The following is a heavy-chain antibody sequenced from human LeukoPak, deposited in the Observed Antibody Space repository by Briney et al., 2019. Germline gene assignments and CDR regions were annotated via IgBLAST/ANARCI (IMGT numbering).Heavy chain of an antibody. J-gene: IGHJ4*02. D-gene: IGHD5-12*01. CDR1: GFTFSSYA. V-gene: IGHV3-66*01. CDR3: ARDSGYSSDDAY. Sequence: PGGSLRLSCAASGFTFSSYAMSWVRQAPGKGLEWVSVIYSGGFTHYADSVKDRFTISRDNSKNTLYLQMNSLRVEDTAVYYCARDSGYSSDDAYWGQGTLVTVSS. CDR2: IYSGGFT.